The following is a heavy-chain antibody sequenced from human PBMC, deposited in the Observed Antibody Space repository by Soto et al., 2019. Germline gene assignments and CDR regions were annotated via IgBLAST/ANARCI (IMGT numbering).Heavy chain of an antibody. Sequence: ASVKVSCKASGYTFTGYYIHWVRQAPGQGLEWMGWINPNSGGTNYAQKFQGRVTMTRDTSISTAYMELSRLRSDDTAVYYCAREITIFGVVITDSNYGMDVWGQGTTVPVYS. CDR3: AREITIFGVVITDSNYGMDV. D-gene: IGHD3-3*01. V-gene: IGHV1-2*02. CDR1: GYTFTGYY. J-gene: IGHJ6*01. CDR2: INPNSGGT.